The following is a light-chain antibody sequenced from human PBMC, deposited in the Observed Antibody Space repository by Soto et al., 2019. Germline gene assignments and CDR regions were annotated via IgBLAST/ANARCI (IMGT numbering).Light chain of an antibody. Sequence: DVVMTQSPLSLPVTLGQPASISCRSSQSLIHSDGNTYLNWFQQRPGQSPRRLIYKVSDRDSGVPDRFSGSGSGTDFTLKISRVEGEDVGGYYCMQGTHWPWTFGQGTEVEIK. J-gene: IGKJ1*01. CDR1: QSLIHSDGNTY. V-gene: IGKV2-30*02. CDR2: KVS. CDR3: MQGTHWPWT.